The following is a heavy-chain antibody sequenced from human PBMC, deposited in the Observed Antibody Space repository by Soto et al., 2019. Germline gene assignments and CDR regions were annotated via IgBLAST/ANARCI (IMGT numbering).Heavy chain of an antibody. V-gene: IGHV4-30-4*01. CDR2: ISYSGTT. Sequence: SETLSLTCTVSGDSISSTTNYWNWIRQPPGEGLERIGFISYSGTTSYSPSLNSRVAISLDTSKNPFSLSLSTVTPRDTAVYYCARGRGYSYGLDPWGQGTQVTVS. J-gene: IGHJ5*02. CDR3: ARGRGYSYGLDP. CDR1: GDSISSTTNY. D-gene: IGHD5-18*01.